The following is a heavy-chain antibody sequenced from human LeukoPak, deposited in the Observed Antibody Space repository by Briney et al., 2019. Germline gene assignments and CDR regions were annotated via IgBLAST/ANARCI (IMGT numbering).Heavy chain of an antibody. V-gene: IGHV4-59*08. D-gene: IGHD3-9*01. CDR2: IYYSGST. Sequence: SETLSLTCTVSGGSISSYYWSWIRQPPGKEREWLGYIYYSGSTKYNPSLESRVSISVDTSKNQFSLKLTSVTAADTAVYYCARHSLILTGYPFDYWGQGTLVTVSS. J-gene: IGHJ4*02. CDR1: GGSISSYY. CDR3: ARHSLILTGYPFDY.